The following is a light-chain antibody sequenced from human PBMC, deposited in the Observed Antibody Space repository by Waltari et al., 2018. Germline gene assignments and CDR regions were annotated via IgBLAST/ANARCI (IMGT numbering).Light chain of an antibody. V-gene: IGKV4-1*01. CDR2: WAS. CDR1: QSILSSSNTKNY. Sequence: DIVMTQSPDSLAVSLGERATINCKSSQSILSSSNTKNYLAWFQQKTGQPPRLLIYWASTRESGVPDRFSGSGSGADFTLTINNLQAEDVALYYCHQYYSSLLTFGGGTKVEIK. J-gene: IGKJ4*01. CDR3: HQYYSSLLT.